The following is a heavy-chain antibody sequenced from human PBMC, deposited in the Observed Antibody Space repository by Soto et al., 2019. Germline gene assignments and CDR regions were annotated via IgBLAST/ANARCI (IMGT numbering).Heavy chain of an antibody. J-gene: IGHJ6*03. CDR1: GFTFSSYG. D-gene: IGHD3-10*01. CDR3: ARGDGSGSYYNVRYYYYYMDV. V-gene: IGHV3-33*01. Sequence: GGSLRLSCAASGFTFSSYGMHWVRQAPGKGLEWVAVIWYDGSNKYYADSVKGRFTISRDNSKNTLYLQMNSLRAEDTAVYYCARGDGSGSYYNVRYYYYYMDVWGKGTTVTVSS. CDR2: IWYDGSNK.